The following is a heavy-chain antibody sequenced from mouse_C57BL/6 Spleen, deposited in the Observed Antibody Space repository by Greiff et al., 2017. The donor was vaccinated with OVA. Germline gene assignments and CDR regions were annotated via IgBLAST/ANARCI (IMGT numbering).Heavy chain of an antibody. V-gene: IGHV1-81*01. D-gene: IGHD1-1*01. J-gene: IGHJ2*01. CDR3: ARSPMTTVVATDY. Sequence: QVQLQQSGAELARPGASVKLSCKASGYTFTSYGISWVKQRTGQGLEWIGEIYPRSGNTYYNEKLKGKATLTADKSSSTAYRELRSLTSEDAAVYFGARSPMTTVVATDYWGQGTTLTVSS. CDR1: GYTFTSYG. CDR2: IYPRSGNT.